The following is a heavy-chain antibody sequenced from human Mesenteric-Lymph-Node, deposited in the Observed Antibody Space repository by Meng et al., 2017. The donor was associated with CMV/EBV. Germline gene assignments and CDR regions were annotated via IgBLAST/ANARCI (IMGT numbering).Heavy chain of an antibody. Sequence: ASVKVSCKASGGTFSSYAISWVRQAPGQGLEWMGWTNANSGDTNYAVKFQGRVTMTRDTSITTAYMDLSSLRSDDTAFYYCARVTDYWTTPWGFDPWGQGTLVTVSS. CDR3: ARVTDYWTTPWGFDP. CDR2: TNANSGDT. CDR1: GGTFSSYA. D-gene: IGHD3/OR15-3a*01. V-gene: IGHV1-2*02. J-gene: IGHJ5*01.